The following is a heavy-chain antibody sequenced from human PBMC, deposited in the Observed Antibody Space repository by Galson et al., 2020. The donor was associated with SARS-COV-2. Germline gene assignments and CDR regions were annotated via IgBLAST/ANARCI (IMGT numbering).Heavy chain of an antibody. V-gene: IGHV1-2*02. CDR1: GYTFTGYY. CDR2: IHPNSGGT. D-gene: IGHD6-19*01. J-gene: IGHJ6*02. Sequence: ASVKVSCKASGYTFTGYYMHWVRQAPGQGLEWMGWIHPNSGGTNYAQKFQGRVTMTRDTSISTAYMELSRLSSDDTAVYYCARETAVTDGYYYYGMDVWGQGTTVTVSS. CDR3: ARETAVTDGYYYYGMDV.